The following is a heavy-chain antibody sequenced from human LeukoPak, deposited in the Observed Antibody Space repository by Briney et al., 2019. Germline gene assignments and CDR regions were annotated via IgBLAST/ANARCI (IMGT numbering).Heavy chain of an antibody. V-gene: IGHV3-23*01. Sequence: QPGGSLRLSCAASGFTFNTYTMYWVRQAPGKGLEWVSGISNSGGSTYYADSVKGRFTISRDNSKNTLYLQMNSLRAEDTAVYYCARDRGYDNAFDIWGQGTMVTVSS. CDR2: ISNSGGST. J-gene: IGHJ3*02. CDR3: ARDRGYDNAFDI. D-gene: IGHD5-12*01. CDR1: GFTFNTYT.